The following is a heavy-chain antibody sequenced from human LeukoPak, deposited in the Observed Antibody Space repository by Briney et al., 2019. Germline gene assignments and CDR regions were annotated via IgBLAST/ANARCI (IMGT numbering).Heavy chain of an antibody. CDR1: GGSISSGDYY. Sequence: SQTLSLTCTVSGGSISSGDYYWSWIRQPPGKGLEWIGYIYYSGSTYYNPSLESRVTISEDTSKNQFSLKLSSVTAADTAVYYCARDSSSWYDYWGQGTLVTVSS. CDR2: IYYSGST. J-gene: IGHJ4*02. V-gene: IGHV4-30-4*01. CDR3: ARDSSSWYDY. D-gene: IGHD6-13*01.